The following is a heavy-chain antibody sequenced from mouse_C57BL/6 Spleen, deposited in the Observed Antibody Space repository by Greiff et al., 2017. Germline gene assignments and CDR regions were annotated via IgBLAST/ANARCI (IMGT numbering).Heavy chain of an antibody. J-gene: IGHJ2*01. CDR3: ARERTYYDYDDYFDY. Sequence: VQLKESVAELVRPGASVKLSCTASGFNIKNTYMHWVKQRPEQGLEWIGRIDPANGSTKYAPKFQGKATITADTSSNTAYLQLSSLTSEDTAIYYCARERTYYDYDDYFDYWGQGTTLTVSS. CDR1: GFNIKNTY. D-gene: IGHD2-4*01. V-gene: IGHV14-3*01. CDR2: IDPANGST.